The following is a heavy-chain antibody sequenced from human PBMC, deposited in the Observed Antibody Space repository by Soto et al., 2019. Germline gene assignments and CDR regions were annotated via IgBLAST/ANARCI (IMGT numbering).Heavy chain of an antibody. Sequence: GGSLRLSYAASGFTFSSYAMSWVRQAPGKGLEWVSGISTSGDRTYYADSVKGRFTISRDNSKNTLYLQMNSLRAGDTAVYYCAINSRYCSSTSCYADWGQGTLVTVSS. CDR2: ISTSGDRT. D-gene: IGHD2-2*01. CDR1: GFTFSSYA. J-gene: IGHJ4*02. CDR3: AINSRYCSSTSCYAD. V-gene: IGHV3-23*01.